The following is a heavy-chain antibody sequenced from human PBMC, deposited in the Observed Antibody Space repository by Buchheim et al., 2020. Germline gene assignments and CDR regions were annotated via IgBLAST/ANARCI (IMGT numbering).Heavy chain of an antibody. D-gene: IGHD3-3*01. Sequence: QVQLQESGPGLVKPSQTLSLTCTVSGGSICSGGYYWSWIRQNPGKGLEWIGYIYYSGSTYSNPSLKSRVTISVDTSNNQFSLKVSSVTAADTAVYYCARAPYYDFWSGLGNWFDPWGQGTL. CDR2: IYYSGST. CDR1: GGSICSGGYY. CDR3: ARAPYYDFWSGLGNWFDP. V-gene: IGHV4-31*03. J-gene: IGHJ5*02.